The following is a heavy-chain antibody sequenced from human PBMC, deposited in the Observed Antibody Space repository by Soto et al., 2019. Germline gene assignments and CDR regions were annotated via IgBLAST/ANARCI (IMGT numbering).Heavy chain of an antibody. Sequence: SDTLSLTCTVSGGSISSGNYYWSWIRQPPGKGLEWIGFIYYTGSTSYNPSLKSRVTISIDTSKNQFSLKLTSVTAADTAVYYCARRVCSAFQCYPGWDNYFAPWGQGILVNVSS. CDR1: GGSISSGNYY. D-gene: IGHD2-15*01. J-gene: IGHJ5*01. CDR3: ARRVCSAFQCYPGWDNYFAP. V-gene: IGHV4-61*01. CDR2: IYYTGST.